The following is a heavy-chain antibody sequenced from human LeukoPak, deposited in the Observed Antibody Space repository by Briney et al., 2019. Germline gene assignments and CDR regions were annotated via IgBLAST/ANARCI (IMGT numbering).Heavy chain of an antibody. Sequence: GGSLRLSCAASGFTFSSYNMNWVRQAPGKGLEWVSSISSSSYIYYADSLKGRFTISRDNAKNSLYLQMNSLRAEDTAVYYCAKGDPARGRYCSGGSCYSGWDYWGQGTLVTVSS. J-gene: IGHJ4*02. V-gene: IGHV3-21*04. CDR3: AKGDPARGRYCSGGSCYSGWDY. CDR1: GFTFSSYN. D-gene: IGHD2-15*01. CDR2: ISSSSYI.